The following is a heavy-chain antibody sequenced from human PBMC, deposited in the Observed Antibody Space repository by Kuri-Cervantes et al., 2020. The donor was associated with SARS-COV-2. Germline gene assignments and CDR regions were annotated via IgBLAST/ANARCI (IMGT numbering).Heavy chain of an antibody. CDR2: ISSSSSYI. CDR3: ASSCSSTSCFRPQGKNFDY. J-gene: IGHJ4*02. Sequence: GGSLRLSCAASGFTFSSYAMSWVRQAPGKGLEWVSSISSSSSYIYYADSVKGRFTISRDNAKNSLYLQMNSLRAEDTAVYYCASSCSSTSCFRPQGKNFDYWGQGTLVTVSS. CDR1: GFTFSSYA. D-gene: IGHD2-2*01. V-gene: IGHV3-21*01.